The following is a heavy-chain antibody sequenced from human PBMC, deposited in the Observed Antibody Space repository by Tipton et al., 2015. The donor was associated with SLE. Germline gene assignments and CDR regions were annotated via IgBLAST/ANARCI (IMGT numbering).Heavy chain of an antibody. CDR2: IKEDGSEK. D-gene: IGHD3-10*01. V-gene: IGHV3-7*01. CDR3: ARGRGLEY. CDR1: GFTFSTYW. Sequence: GSLRLSCAASGFTFSTYWMTWVRQAPGKGLEWVANIKEDGSEKYYVDSVKGRFTISRDNAKSLLYLQMNSLRGEDTAMYYCARGRGLEYWGQGTLVTVSS. J-gene: IGHJ4*02.